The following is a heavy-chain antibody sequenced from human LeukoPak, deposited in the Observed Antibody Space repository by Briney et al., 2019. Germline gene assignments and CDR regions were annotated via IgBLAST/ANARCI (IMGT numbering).Heavy chain of an antibody. CDR2: ISSSSTYI. CDR1: GFTFTYYT. Sequence: PGGSLRLSCAASGFTFTYYTLNWVRRAPGKGLEWVSSISSSSTYIYYADSVKGRFTISRDNTKNSLYLQMNSLRAEDTAVYYCARAPVRELVGGDYCMDVWGKGTTVTVSS. V-gene: IGHV3-21*01. D-gene: IGHD1-26*01. CDR3: ARAPVRELVGGDYCMDV. J-gene: IGHJ6*03.